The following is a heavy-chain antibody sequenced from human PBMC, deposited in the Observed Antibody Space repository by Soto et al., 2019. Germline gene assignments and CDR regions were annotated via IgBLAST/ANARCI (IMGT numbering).Heavy chain of an antibody. CDR3: ARDGEWLQRYYYYYNGMDV. CDR2: INPNTGGT. CDR1: GYTFSGYY. J-gene: IGHJ6*02. D-gene: IGHD5-12*01. Sequence: ASVKVSCKASGYTFSGYYMYWVRQAPGQGLEWMGWINPNTGGTNYGQKFQGRVTMTRDTSISTAYMELSRLRSDDTAVYYCARDGEWLQRYYYYYNGMDVWGQGTTVTVSS. V-gene: IGHV1-2*02.